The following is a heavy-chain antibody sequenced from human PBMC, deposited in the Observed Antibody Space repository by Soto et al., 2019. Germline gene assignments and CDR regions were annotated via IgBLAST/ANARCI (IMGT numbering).Heavy chain of an antibody. V-gene: IGHV5-51*01. D-gene: IGHD6-6*01. CDR3: ARHKRSPYSSSFIDY. Sequence: GESLKISCKGSGYSFTSYWIGWVRQMPGKGLEWMGIIYPGDSDTRYSPSFQGQVTISADKSISTAYLQWSSLKASDTAMYYCARHKRSPYSSSFIDYWGQRTLVTVSS. J-gene: IGHJ4*02. CDR2: IYPGDSDT. CDR1: GYSFTSYW.